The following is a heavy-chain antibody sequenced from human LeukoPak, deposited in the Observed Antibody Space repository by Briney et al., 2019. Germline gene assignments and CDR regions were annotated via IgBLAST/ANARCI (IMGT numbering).Heavy chain of an antibody. J-gene: IGHJ4*02. Sequence: GRSLRLSCAASGFTFSNYGMHWVRQAPGKGLEWVADIWYDGTNKYYADPVKGRFTISRDNSRKTLYLQMNGLRAEDTALYYCAKDSGIAAAGTDYWGQGTLVTVSS. CDR1: GFTFSNYG. D-gene: IGHD6-13*01. CDR2: IWYDGTNK. CDR3: AKDSGIAAAGTDY. V-gene: IGHV3-33*06.